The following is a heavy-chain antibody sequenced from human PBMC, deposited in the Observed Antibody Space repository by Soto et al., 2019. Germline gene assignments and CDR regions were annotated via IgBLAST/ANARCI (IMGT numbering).Heavy chain of an antibody. V-gene: IGHV1-2*04. CDR1: GYTFTGYY. CDR2: INPNSGGT. J-gene: IGHJ3*02. CDR3: ARAKYSSSWHHRRYAFDI. Sequence: ASVKVSCKASGYTFTGYYMHWVLQAPGQGLEWMGWINPNSGGTNYAQKFQGWVTMTRDTSISTAYMELSRLRSDDTAVYYCARAKYSSSWHHRRYAFDIWGKGTMVTVSS. D-gene: IGHD6-13*01.